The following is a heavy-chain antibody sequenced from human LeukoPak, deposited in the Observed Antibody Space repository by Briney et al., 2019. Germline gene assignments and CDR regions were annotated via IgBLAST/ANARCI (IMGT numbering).Heavy chain of an antibody. V-gene: IGHV3-43D*03. J-gene: IGHJ6*02. D-gene: IGHD2-15*01. Sequence: SGGSLRLSCAASGFTFDDYAMHWVRQAPGKGLEWVSLISWDGGGTYYADSVKGRFTISRDNSKNFLYLQMNSLRAEDTALYYCAKEGQYLVDYYYGTDVWGQGTTVTVSS. CDR1: GFTFDDYA. CDR3: AKEGQYLVDYYYGTDV. CDR2: ISWDGGGT.